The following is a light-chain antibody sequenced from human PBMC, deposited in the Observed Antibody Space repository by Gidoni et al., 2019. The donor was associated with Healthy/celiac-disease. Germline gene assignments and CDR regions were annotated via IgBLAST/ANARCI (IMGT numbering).Light chain of an antibody. CDR3: QQYDNLPMCS. V-gene: IGKV1-33*01. CDR2: DAS. Sequence: DIQMTQSPSSLSASVGDRVTITCQASQAISNYLNWYQQKPGKAPKLLIYDASNLETGVPSRVSGSGSGTDFTFTISSLQPEDIATYYCQQYDNLPMCSFGQGTKLEIK. J-gene: IGKJ2*04. CDR1: QAISNY.